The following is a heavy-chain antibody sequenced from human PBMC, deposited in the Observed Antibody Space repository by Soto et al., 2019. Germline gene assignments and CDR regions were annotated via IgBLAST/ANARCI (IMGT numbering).Heavy chain of an antibody. J-gene: IGHJ6*02. Sequence: GESLKISCKGSGYSFTTYWIGWVRQMPGKGLEWMGIIYLGDSDTNYSPSFQGHVTISADRSISTAYLQWSGLKASDTAMYYCARLEVYYHMDVWGQGTTVTVSS. CDR3: ARLEVYYHMDV. CDR1: GYSFTTYW. CDR2: IYLGDSDT. V-gene: IGHV5-51*01.